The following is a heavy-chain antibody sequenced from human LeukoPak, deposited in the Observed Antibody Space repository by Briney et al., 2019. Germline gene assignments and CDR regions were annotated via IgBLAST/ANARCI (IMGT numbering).Heavy chain of an antibody. CDR1: GFTFSDFY. Sequence: GGSLRLSCAASGFTFSDFYMLWIRQAPGKGLEWVSYISSSGSTIYYADSVKGRFTISRDNAKNSLYLQMNSLRDEDTAVYYCARDRRHVRGYFDLWGRGTLVTVSS. CDR3: ARDRRHVRGYFDL. V-gene: IGHV3-11*01. CDR2: ISSSGSTI. J-gene: IGHJ2*01.